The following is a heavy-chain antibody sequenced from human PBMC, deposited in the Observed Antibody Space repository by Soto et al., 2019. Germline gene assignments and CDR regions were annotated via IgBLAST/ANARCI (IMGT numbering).Heavy chain of an antibody. D-gene: IGHD3-3*01. CDR2: IYSSGNT. CDR3: ARGQRFSDWFDP. CDR1: GGTISGYY. V-gene: IGHV4-4*07. J-gene: IGHJ5*02. Sequence: SETLSLTCSVSGGTISGYYWTWIRQPAGKGLEWIGRIYSSGNTKYNPSLQSRVTMSLDTSNNQFSLRLTSVTAADTAVYYCARGQRFSDWFDPWGQGTLVTVS.